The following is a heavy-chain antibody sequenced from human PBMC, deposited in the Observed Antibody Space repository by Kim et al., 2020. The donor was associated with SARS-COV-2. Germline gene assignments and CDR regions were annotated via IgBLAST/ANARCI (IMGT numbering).Heavy chain of an antibody. Sequence: PSLRGRVNISVDTSKNQFSLKLSSVTAADTAVYYCARADGGPQSYYGMDVWGQGTTVTVSS. V-gene: IGHV4-34*01. CDR3: ARADGGPQSYYGMDV. D-gene: IGHD3-10*01. J-gene: IGHJ6*02.